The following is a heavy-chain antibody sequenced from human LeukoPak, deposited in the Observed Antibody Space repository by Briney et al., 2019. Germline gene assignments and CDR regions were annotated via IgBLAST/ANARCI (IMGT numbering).Heavy chain of an antibody. Sequence: GGSLRLSCAASGVTLRNYAMTWIRQAPGKGLQWVSVISGDGERTYYADSVRGRFTISRDNSKNTMYLQMNSLRAEDTAVYYCARVFLGSFDYRGQGTLVTVSS. V-gene: IGHV3-23*01. D-gene: IGHD7-27*01. CDR2: ISGDGERT. CDR1: GVTLRNYA. J-gene: IGHJ4*02. CDR3: ARVFLGSFDY.